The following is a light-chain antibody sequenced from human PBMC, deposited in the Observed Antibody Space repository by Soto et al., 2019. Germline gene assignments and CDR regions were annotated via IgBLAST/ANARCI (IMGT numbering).Light chain of an antibody. CDR2: GAS. J-gene: IGKJ1*01. CDR1: QSVGTD. V-gene: IGKV3-15*01. CDR3: QQYNNWPWT. Sequence: EILITQFPATLSVSSGERATLSCRASQSVGTDLAWYQRKPGQAPRLLIYGASTRATGIPAWFSGSGSGTEFTLTISSLQSEDFAVYYCQQYNNWPWTFGQGTKVDIK.